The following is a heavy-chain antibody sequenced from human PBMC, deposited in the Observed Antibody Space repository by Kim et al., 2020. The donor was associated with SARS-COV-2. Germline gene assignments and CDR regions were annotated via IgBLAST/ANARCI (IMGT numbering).Heavy chain of an antibody. CDR3: ARDGPYSGLGELSPLAHY. V-gene: IGHV3-53*01. J-gene: IGHJ4*02. Sequence: GGSLRLSCAASGFTVSSNYMSWVRQAPGKGLEWVSVIYSGGSTYYADSVKGRFTISRDNSKNTLYLQMNSLRAEDTAVYYCARDGPYSGLGELSPLAHYWGQGTLGTVSS. CDR1: GFTVSSNY. CDR2: IYSGGST. D-gene: IGHD3-16*02.